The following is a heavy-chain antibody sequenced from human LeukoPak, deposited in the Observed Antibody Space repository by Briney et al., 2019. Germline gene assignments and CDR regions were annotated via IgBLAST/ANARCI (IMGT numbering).Heavy chain of an antibody. CDR1: GASISTRGYY. D-gene: IGHD3-10*01. CDR3: ARVVLWFGELLPFYYYYYMDV. Sequence: PSETLSLTCTVSGASISTRGYYWGWIRQPPGNGLEWIGTIYYRGNTYYNPSLKSRVTISVDTSKNQFSLKLSSVTAADTAVYYCARVVLWFGELLPFYYYYYMDVWGKGTTVTVSS. V-gene: IGHV4-39*07. CDR2: IYYRGNT. J-gene: IGHJ6*03.